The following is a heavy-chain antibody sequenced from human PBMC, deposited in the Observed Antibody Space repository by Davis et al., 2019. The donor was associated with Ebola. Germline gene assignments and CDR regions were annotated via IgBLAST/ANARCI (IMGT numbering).Heavy chain of an antibody. CDR2: FWSDEKTK. V-gene: IGHV3-33*01. CDR3: ARDPDGTVNWFDP. CDR1: GFNFRRHA. J-gene: IGHJ5*02. D-gene: IGHD1-7*01. Sequence: GESLKISCAASGFNFRRHAMLWVRQAPGKGLEWVASFWSDEKTKFYGDSVKGRFTISRDDSENTLYLQMNRLGAEDTALYYCARDPDGTVNWFDPWGLGTLVTVSS.